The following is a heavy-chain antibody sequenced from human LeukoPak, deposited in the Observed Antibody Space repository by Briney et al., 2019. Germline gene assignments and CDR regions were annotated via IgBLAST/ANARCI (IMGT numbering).Heavy chain of an antibody. Sequence: GGSLRLSCAASGFTFSSYAMHWVRQAPGKGLEWVAVISYDGSNKYYADSVKGRFTISRDNAKNSLYLQMNSLRAEDTAVYYCAEGSGSIGTFDYWGQGTLVTVSS. CDR2: ISYDGSNK. CDR1: GFTFSSYA. CDR3: AEGSGSIGTFDY. J-gene: IGHJ4*02. D-gene: IGHD3-10*01. V-gene: IGHV3-30-3*01.